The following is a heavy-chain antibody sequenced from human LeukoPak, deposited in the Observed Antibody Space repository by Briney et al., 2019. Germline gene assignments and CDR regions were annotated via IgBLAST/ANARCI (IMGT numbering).Heavy chain of an antibody. Sequence: SETLSLTCTVSGGSISSYYWSWIRQPPGKGLEWIGYIYYSGSTNYNPSLKSRVTISVDTSKNQFSLKLSSVTAADTAVYYCARERGLQYWFDPWGQGTLVTVSS. D-gene: IGHD5-24*01. CDR1: GGSISSYY. CDR2: IYYSGST. V-gene: IGHV4-59*01. J-gene: IGHJ5*02. CDR3: ARERGLQYWFDP.